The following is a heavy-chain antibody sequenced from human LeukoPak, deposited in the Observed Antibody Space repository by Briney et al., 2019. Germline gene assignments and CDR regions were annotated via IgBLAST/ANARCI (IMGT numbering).Heavy chain of an antibody. CDR2: IYHSRST. Sequence: SETLSLTCAVSGYSISSGYYWGWIRQPPGKGLEWIGSIYHSRSTYYNPSLKSRVTISVDTSKNQFSLKLSSVTAADTAVYYCARGRGGTEAFDIWGQGTMVTVSS. D-gene: IGHD1-1*01. V-gene: IGHV4-38-2*01. CDR1: GYSISSGYY. J-gene: IGHJ3*02. CDR3: ARGRGGTEAFDI.